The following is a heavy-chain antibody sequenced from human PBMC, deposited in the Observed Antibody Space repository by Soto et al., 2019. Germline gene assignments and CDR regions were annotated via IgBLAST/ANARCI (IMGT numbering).Heavy chain of an antibody. CDR2: NYYSGIT. J-gene: IGHJ6*02. CDR1: GGSISSGGYY. V-gene: IGHV4-31*03. CDR3: ARGSSIAGLYYRMDV. Sequence: QVQLQESGPGLVKPSQTLSLTCTVSGGSISSGGYYWTWVRQHPGKGLEWIGYNYYSGITYYNPSLQSRVTIAIDTSKNQFSMRPSAVTAADTAVYYCARGSSIAGLYYRMDVWGQGTTVTVSS. D-gene: IGHD6-6*01.